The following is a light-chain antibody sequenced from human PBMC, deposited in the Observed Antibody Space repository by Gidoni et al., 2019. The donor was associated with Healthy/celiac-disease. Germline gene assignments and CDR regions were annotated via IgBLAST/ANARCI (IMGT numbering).Light chain of an antibody. J-gene: IGLJ2*01. Sequence: YVLTQPPPVSVAPGKTARITRGGNNIGSKSVHWYQQKPGQAPVLVVYDDSDRPSGIPERFSGSDSGNTATLTISRVEAGDEADYYCQVWAGEVVFGGGTKLTVL. CDR3: QVWAGEVV. CDR2: DDS. CDR1: NIGSKS. V-gene: IGLV3-21*03.